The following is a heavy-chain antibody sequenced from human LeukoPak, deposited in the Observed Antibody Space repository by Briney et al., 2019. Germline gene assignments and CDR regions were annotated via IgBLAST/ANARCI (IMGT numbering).Heavy chain of an antibody. V-gene: IGHV3-74*01. Sequence: AGGSLRLSCVASGFSFSDYHIHWVRQAPGKGLMWVSQITNDGRDTRYAGSVKGRFTISKDNAKNTVYLQMNSLSDEDTAIYYCSRDRDWVMFDNWGQGTLVTVSS. CDR2: ITNDGRDT. CDR3: SRDRDWVMFDN. J-gene: IGHJ4*02. CDR1: GFSFSDYH. D-gene: IGHD2-21*01.